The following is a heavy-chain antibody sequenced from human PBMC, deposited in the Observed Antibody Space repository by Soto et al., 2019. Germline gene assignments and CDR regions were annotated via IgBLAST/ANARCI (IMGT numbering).Heavy chain of an antibody. CDR1: GGSFSGYY. CDR2: INHSGST. Sequence: SETLSLTCAVYGGSFSGYYWSWIRQPPGKGLEWIGEINHSGSTNYNPSLKSRVTISVDTSKNQFSLKLSSVTAADTAVYYCAGHPLDDYGDYEGDYWGQGTLVTVSS. CDR3: AGHPLDDYGDYEGDY. J-gene: IGHJ4*02. D-gene: IGHD4-17*01. V-gene: IGHV4-34*01.